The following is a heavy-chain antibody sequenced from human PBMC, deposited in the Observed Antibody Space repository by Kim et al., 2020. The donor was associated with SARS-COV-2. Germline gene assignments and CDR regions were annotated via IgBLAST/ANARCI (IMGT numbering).Heavy chain of an antibody. Sequence: GGSLRLSCTAPGFRFTGYWMHWIRQAPGKGLEWVSHVEQDGRKTDYADSVRGRFTISRDNAKNAVSLEMNSLRVEDTAVYYCVRDWGEGAAGQQRWFKWFDPWGPGILVTVSS. V-gene: IGHV3-74*01. J-gene: IGHJ5*02. CDR1: GFRFTGYW. D-gene: IGHD3-16*01. CDR2: VEQDGRKT. CDR3: VRDWGEGAAGQQRWFKWFDP.